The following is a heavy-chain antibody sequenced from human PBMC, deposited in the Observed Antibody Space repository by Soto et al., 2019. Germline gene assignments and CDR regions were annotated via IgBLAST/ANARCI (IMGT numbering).Heavy chain of an antibody. CDR2: IYPGDSDT. V-gene: IGHV5-51*01. Sequence: PVESLTISCKVSGYSFTSYWIVWVLQMPGKGLEWMGIIYPGDSDTRYSPSFQGQVTISADKSISTAYLQWSSLKASDTAMYYCARRYNWNRAFDIWGQGTMVTVSS. CDR3: ARRYNWNRAFDI. CDR1: GYSFTSYW. D-gene: IGHD1-20*01. J-gene: IGHJ3*02.